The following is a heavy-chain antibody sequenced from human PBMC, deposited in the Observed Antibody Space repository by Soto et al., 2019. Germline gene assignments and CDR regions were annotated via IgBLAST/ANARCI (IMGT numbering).Heavy chain of an antibody. D-gene: IGHD6-19*01. Sequence: QVQLVESGGGVVQPGRSLRLSCVGSGFPFWHYGMHWVRQAPGKGLEWVAGIWSDGKKESYADFVKGRFAISRDNFKDTLYLQMNGLRAEDTAVYYCARDRDGGWFHMDVWGQGTTVTVSS. J-gene: IGHJ6*02. V-gene: IGHV3-33*01. CDR2: IWSDGKKE. CDR3: ARDRDGGWFHMDV. CDR1: GFPFWHYG.